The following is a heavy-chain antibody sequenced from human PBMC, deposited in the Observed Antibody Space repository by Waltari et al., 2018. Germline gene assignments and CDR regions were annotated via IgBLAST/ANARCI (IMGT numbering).Heavy chain of an antibody. J-gene: IGHJ4*02. Sequence: QLQLQESGPGLVKPSETLSLTCTVSGGSMNGYYWGWIRQSPGKGLECIGSVFYTGTTDYKPSLKSRLTISIDTSKNQFSLRLASVTAADTAVYYCARHNSGYYTPHDYWGQGTQVTVSS. V-gene: IGHV4-39*01. CDR1: GGSMNGYY. D-gene: IGHD3-22*01. CDR3: ARHNSGYYTPHDY. CDR2: VFYTGTT.